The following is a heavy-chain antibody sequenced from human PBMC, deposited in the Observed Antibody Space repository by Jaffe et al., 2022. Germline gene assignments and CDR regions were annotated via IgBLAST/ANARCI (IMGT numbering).Heavy chain of an antibody. J-gene: IGHJ4*02. Sequence: QVQLVESGGGVVQPGRSLRLSCAASGFTFSSYGMHWVRQAPGKGLEWVAVISYDGSNKYYADSVKGRFTISRDNSKNTLYLQMNSLRAEDTAVYYCAKDYRDYSNYGGVDYWGQGTLVTVSS. CDR3: AKDYRDYSNYGGVDY. CDR1: GFTFSSYG. D-gene: IGHD4-4*01. CDR2: ISYDGSNK. V-gene: IGHV3-30*18.